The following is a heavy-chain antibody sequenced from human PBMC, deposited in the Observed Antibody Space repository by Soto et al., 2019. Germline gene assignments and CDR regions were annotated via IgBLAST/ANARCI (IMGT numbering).Heavy chain of an antibody. V-gene: IGHV3-30*03. Sequence: QVQLVESGGGVVQPGRSLRLSCAASGFTFSTYGMHWVRQAPGKGLEWVAVISSDGSNKYYPDSVKGRFTISRDNSKNTLYLQMDSLRADDSAVYYCASRVPHGTYGAPHFQHWGQGTLVTVSS. CDR1: GFTFSTYG. D-gene: IGHD1-26*01. J-gene: IGHJ1*01. CDR3: ASRVPHGTYGAPHFQH. CDR2: ISSDGSNK.